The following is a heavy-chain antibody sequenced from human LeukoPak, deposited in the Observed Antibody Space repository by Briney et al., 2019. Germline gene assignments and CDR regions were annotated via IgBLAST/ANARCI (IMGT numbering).Heavy chain of an antibody. CDR2: ISYSGAT. CDR1: GASISISGNS. V-gene: IGHV4-39*07. J-gene: IGHJ3*02. D-gene: IGHD3-22*01. Sequence: SETLSLTCTVSGASISISGNSWGWIRQPPGKGLEWIGTISYSGATSYNPSLKSRVTISVDTSKNQFSLKLSSVTAADTAVYYCARRAVYYYDSSGYAFDIWGQGTMVTVSS. CDR3: ARRAVYYYDSSGYAFDI.